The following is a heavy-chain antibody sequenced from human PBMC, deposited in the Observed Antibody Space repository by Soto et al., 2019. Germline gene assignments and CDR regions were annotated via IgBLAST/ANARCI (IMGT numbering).Heavy chain of an antibody. J-gene: IGHJ6*02. D-gene: IGHD6-13*01. CDR3: ARDAYSSSPYAGGDYYYGMDV. CDR1: GFTFSSYD. Sequence: PGGSLRLSCAASGFTFSSYDMHWVRQATGKGLEWVSAIGTAGDTYYPGSVKGRFTISRENAKNSLYLQMNSLRAGDTAVYYCARDAYSSSPYAGGDYYYGMDVWGQGTTVTVSS. CDR2: IGTAGDT. V-gene: IGHV3-13*01.